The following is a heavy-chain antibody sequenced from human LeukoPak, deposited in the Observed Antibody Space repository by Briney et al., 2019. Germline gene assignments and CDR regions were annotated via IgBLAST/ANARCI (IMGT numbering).Heavy chain of an antibody. CDR1: GFTFDDYG. J-gene: IGHJ4*02. V-gene: IGHV3-20*04. CDR3: ARDGWSGDYFDY. D-gene: IGHD6-19*01. Sequence: GGSLSLSCAASGFTFDDYGMNWVRQAPGKGLEWVSGINWNGGRSGYADSVKGRFTISRDNAKNSLYLQMNSLRAEDTALYYCARDGWSGDYFDYGGQGTLVTVSS. CDR2: INWNGGRS.